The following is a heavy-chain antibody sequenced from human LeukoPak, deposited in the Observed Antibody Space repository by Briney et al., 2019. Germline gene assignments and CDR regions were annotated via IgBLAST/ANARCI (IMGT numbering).Heavy chain of an antibody. CDR1: GYTFTGYY. CDR3: ARSGSGPYYYYMGV. Sequence: ASVKVSCKASGYTFTGYYMHWVRQAPGQGLEWMGWISDKNGNTNYAQKLQGRVTMTTDTSTSTAYMELRSLRFDDTAVYYCARSGSGPYYYYMGVWGKGTTVTISS. CDR2: ISDKNGNT. J-gene: IGHJ6*03. D-gene: IGHD3-10*01. V-gene: IGHV1-18*04.